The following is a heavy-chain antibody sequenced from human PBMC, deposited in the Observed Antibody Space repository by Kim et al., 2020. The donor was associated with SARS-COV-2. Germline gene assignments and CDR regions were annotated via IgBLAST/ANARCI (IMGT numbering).Heavy chain of an antibody. J-gene: IGHJ6*02. V-gene: IGHV6-1*01. CDR3: AGAHWGLHYYGMDV. Sequence: AVSVKRRITINPDTSKNQFSLRLNSVTPEDTAVYYCAGAHWGLHYYGMDVWGQGTTVTVSS. D-gene: IGHD7-27*01.